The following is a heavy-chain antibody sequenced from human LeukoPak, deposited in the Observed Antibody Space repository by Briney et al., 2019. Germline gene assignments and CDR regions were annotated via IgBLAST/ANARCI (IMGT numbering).Heavy chain of an antibody. CDR3: AREATYCLKY. Sequence: PSETLSLTCAVFGDSVSNNNWWSWVRQPPGKGLEWIGEIYHSGSTNYNPSLKSRVTISVDKSKNQFSLRLSSVTAADTAVYYCAREATYCLKYWGQGTLVTVSS. D-gene: IGHD2-21*02. V-gene: IGHV4-4*02. CDR2: IYHSGST. J-gene: IGHJ4*02. CDR1: GDSVSNNNW.